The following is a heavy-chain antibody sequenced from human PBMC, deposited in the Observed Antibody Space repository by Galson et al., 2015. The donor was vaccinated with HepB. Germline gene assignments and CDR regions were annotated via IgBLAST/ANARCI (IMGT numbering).Heavy chain of an antibody. J-gene: IGHJ5*02. Sequence: SETLSLTCTVSGGSISSSSYYWGWIRQPPGKGLEWIGSIYYSGSTYYNPSLKSRVTISVDTSKNQFSLKLSSVTAADTAVYYCARAWGEDYYGSEVWYDPWGQGTLVTVSS. D-gene: IGHD3-10*01. V-gene: IGHV4-39*07. CDR1: GGSISSSSYY. CDR2: IYYSGST. CDR3: ARAWGEDYYGSEVWYDP.